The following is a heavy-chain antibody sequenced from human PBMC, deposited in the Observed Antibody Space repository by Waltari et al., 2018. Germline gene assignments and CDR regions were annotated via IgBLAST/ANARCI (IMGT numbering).Heavy chain of an antibody. CDR3: ARDWGYSSSWYGY. D-gene: IGHD6-13*01. Sequence: QLQLQESGPGLVKPSETLSLTCTVSGGSISSSSYYWGWIRQPPGKGLEWIGSIYYSGSIYYNPSLKSRVTISVDTSKNQFSLKLSSVTAADTAVYYCARDWGYSSSWYGYWGQGTLVTVSS. V-gene: IGHV4-39*07. CDR1: GGSISSSSYY. CDR2: IYYSGSI. J-gene: IGHJ4*02.